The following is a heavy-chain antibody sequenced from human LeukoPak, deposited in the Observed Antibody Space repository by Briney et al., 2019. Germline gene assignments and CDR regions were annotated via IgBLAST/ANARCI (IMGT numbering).Heavy chain of an antibody. CDR3: AGHYDILTGYYL. CDR1: GDSIRSYY. Sequence: PSETLSLTCTVSGDSIRSYYWSWIRQPPGKGLEWIGYIYCTGSTNYNPSLKSRVTISVDTSKNQFSLRLSSVTAADTAVYYCAGHYDILTGYYLWGQGTLVTVSS. D-gene: IGHD3-9*01. V-gene: IGHV4-59*01. CDR2: IYCTGST. J-gene: IGHJ4*02.